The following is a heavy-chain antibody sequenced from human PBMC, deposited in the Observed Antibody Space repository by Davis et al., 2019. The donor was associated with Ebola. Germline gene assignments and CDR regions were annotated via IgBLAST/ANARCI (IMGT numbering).Heavy chain of an antibody. Sequence: SETLSLTCTVSGGSISSYYWSWIRQPPGKGLEWIGYIYYSGSTNYNPSLKSRVTISVDTSKNQFSLQLNSVTPEDTAVYYCARALYYYYGMDVWGQGTTVTVSS. J-gene: IGHJ6*02. CDR2: IYYSGST. CDR1: GGSISSYY. CDR3: ARALYYYYGMDV. V-gene: IGHV4-59*12.